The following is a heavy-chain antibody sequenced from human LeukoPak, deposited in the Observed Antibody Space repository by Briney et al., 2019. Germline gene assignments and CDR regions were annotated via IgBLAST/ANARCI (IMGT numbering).Heavy chain of an antibody. J-gene: IGHJ4*02. CDR2: ISSSSYI. CDR1: GFTFSSYS. V-gene: IGHV3-21*01. CDR3: ASLAPHYYGSGSPH. Sequence: GGSLRLSCAASGFTFSSYSMNWVRQAPGKGLEWVSSISSSSYIYYADSVKGRFTISRDNAKNSLYLQMNSLRAEDTAVYYCASLAPHYYGSGSPHWGQGTLVTVSS. D-gene: IGHD3-10*01.